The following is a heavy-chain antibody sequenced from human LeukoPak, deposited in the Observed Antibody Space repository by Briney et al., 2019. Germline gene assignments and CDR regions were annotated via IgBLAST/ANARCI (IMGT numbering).Heavy chain of an antibody. CDR3: ARHVISVFDY. V-gene: IGHV4-39*01. CDR1: GGSISSSSYY. Sequence: PSETLSLTCTVSGGSISSSSYYWGWIRQPPGKGLEWIGSIYYSGSTYYNPSLKSRVTTSVETSKNQFSLKLSSVTAADTAVYYCARHVISVFDYWGQGTLATVSS. CDR2: IYYSGST. J-gene: IGHJ4*02. D-gene: IGHD2/OR15-2a*01.